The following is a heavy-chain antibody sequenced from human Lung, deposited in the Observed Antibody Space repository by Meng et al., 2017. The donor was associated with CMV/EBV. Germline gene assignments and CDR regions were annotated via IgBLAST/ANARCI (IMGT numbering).Heavy chain of an antibody. CDR3: ARRRGGSSWGDFDY. Sequence: SVXVSXXASGYTFTSYDINWVRQATGQGLEWMGWMNPNSGNTGYAQNFQGRVTMTRNTSISTVYMELSGLRSEDTAVYYCARRRGGSSWGDFDYWGQGTXVTVSS. CDR2: MNPNSGNT. J-gene: IGHJ4*02. D-gene: IGHD6-6*01. CDR1: GYTFTSYD. V-gene: IGHV1-8*01.